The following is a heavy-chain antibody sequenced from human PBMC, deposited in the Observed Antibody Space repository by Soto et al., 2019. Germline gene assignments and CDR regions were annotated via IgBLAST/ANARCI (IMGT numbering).Heavy chain of an antibody. Sequence: GGSLRLSCAASGFTFSNYGVHWVRQAPGKGLEWVAVIWYDGSSEYYTESVKGRFTISRDNSKNTLYLQMNSLRAEDTAVYYCARVPGSGTYYDNRIANDAFDIWGQGTMVTVSS. D-gene: IGHD3-10*01. J-gene: IGHJ3*02. CDR2: IWYDGSSE. CDR1: GFTFSNYG. CDR3: ARVPGSGTYYDNRIANDAFDI. V-gene: IGHV3-33*01.